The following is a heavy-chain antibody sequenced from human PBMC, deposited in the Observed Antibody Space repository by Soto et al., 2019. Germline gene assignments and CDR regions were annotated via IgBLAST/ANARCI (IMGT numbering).Heavy chain of an antibody. J-gene: IGHJ4*02. D-gene: IGHD3-22*01. CDR1: GACITRGGFL. V-gene: IGHV4-31*03. CDR3: ATSEVVVIRIDN. Sequence: QVQLQESGPGLVKPSQTLSLNCSVSGACITRGGFLWTWIRQHPGKGLEWIGFISYNGRTSYNPSLKSRVNISADTSKNQFSLHLTSVTAADPAVYYCATSEVVVIRIDNWGQGTPVTVSA. CDR2: ISYNGRT.